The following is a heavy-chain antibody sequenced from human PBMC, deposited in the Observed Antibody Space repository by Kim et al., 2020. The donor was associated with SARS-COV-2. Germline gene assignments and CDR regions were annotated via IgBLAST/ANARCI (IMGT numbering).Heavy chain of an antibody. D-gene: IGHD3-22*01. V-gene: IGHV4-4*07. J-gene: IGHJ6*02. CDR3: ARHSRAYGIDV. Sequence: SETLSLTCTVSGDSISSHYWSWIRQPAGKELEWIGRVYISGGTNYNPSLKSRVTMSVDTSKNQFSLKVTSVTAADTAVYYCARHSRAYGIDVWGQGTTVTVSS. CDR2: VYISGGT. CDR1: GDSISSHY.